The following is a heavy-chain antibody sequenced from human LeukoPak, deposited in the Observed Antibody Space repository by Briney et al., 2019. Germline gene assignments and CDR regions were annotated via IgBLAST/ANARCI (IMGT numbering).Heavy chain of an antibody. D-gene: IGHD3-22*01. Sequence: ASVKVSCKASGYTFTGYYMHWVRQAPGQGLEWMGWINPNSGGTNYAQKLQGRVTMTTDTSTSTAYMELRSLRSDDTAVYYCAREDYYYYDSSGYLSPNAYWGQGTLVTVSS. J-gene: IGHJ4*02. CDR2: INPNSGGT. V-gene: IGHV1-2*02. CDR3: AREDYYYYDSSGYLSPNAY. CDR1: GYTFTGYY.